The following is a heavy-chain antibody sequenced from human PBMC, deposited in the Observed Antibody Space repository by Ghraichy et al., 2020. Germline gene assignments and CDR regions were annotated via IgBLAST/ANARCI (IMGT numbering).Heavy chain of an antibody. Sequence: GVLRLSCASSGFTFSSYSMNWVRQAPGKGLEWISYIISDSNTRYADSVGGRFTISRDNAKNSLYLQMNSLRDEDTAVYFCARDSRYAFDIWGQGTMVTVSS. CDR3: ARDSRYAFDI. CDR1: GFTFSSYS. J-gene: IGHJ3*02. V-gene: IGHV3-48*02. CDR2: IISDSNTR.